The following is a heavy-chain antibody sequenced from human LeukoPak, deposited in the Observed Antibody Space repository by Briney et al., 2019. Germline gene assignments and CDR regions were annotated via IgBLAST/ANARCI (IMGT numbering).Heavy chain of an antibody. CDR1: GFTFSSYS. CDR2: ISSSSSTI. Sequence: QSGRSLTLSCAASGFTFSSYSMNWVRQAPGKGLEWVSYISSSSSTIYYADSVKGRFTISRDNAKNSLYLQMNSLRAEDTAVYYCARDRMFQYTAMVTHYYYYMDVWGKGTTVTVSS. J-gene: IGHJ6*03. V-gene: IGHV3-48*01. D-gene: IGHD5-18*01. CDR3: ARDRMFQYTAMVTHYYYYMDV.